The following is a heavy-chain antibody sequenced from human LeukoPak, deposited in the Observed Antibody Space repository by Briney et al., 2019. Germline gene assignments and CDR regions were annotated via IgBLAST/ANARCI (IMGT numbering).Heavy chain of an antibody. CDR3: ARESRAFPTDY. CDR2: INPNSGGP. Sequence: ASVKVSCKASGYTFTGYYMHWVRQAPGQGLEWMGRINPNSGGPNYAQKFQGRVTMTRDTSISTAYMELSRLRSDDTAVYYCARESRAFPTDYWGQGTLVTVSS. V-gene: IGHV1-2*06. CDR1: GYTFTGYY. J-gene: IGHJ4*02.